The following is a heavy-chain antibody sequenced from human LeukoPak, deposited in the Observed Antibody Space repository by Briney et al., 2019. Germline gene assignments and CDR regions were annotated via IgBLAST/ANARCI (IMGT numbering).Heavy chain of an antibody. J-gene: IGHJ4*02. CDR2: ISSSSSYI. CDR3: ARAGYDYVWGSYGGPFDY. CDR1: GFTFSSYS. V-gene: IGHV3-21*01. Sequence: GGSLRLSCATSGFTFSSYSVNWVRQAPGKGLEWVSSISSSSSYIYYADSVKGRFTISRDNAKSSLYLQMNSLRAEDTAVYYCARAGYDYVWGSYGGPFDYWGQGTLVTVSS. D-gene: IGHD3-16*01.